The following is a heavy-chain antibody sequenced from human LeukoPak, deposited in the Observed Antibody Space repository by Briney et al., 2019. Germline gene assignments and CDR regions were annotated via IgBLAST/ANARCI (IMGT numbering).Heavy chain of an antibody. CDR2: IRYEGSNK. J-gene: IGHJ4*02. V-gene: IGHV3-30*02. CDR3: ARVWGYRDYYDSTAYYRFDH. D-gene: IGHD3-22*01. CDR1: GFTFSSYG. Sequence: PGGSLRLSCAASGFTFSSYGMHWVRQAPGKGLEWVAFIRYEGSNKYYADSVKGRFTISRDNAKNSLYLQMNSLRAEDTAVYYCARVWGYRDYYDSTAYYRFDHWGQGTPVTVS.